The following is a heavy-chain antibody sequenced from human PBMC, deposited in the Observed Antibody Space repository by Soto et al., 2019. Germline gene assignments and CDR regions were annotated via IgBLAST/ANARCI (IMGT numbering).Heavy chain of an antibody. D-gene: IGHD3-16*01. Sequence: GGSLRLSCAASGFTFSSYWMSWVRQAPGKGLEWVANIKQDGSEKYYVDSVKGRFTISRDNAKNSLYLQMNSLRAEDTAVYYCARQVITFGGATPYYFDYWGQGTLVTVSS. J-gene: IGHJ4*02. CDR3: ARQVITFGGATPYYFDY. CDR1: GFTFSSYW. V-gene: IGHV3-7*01. CDR2: IKQDGSEK.